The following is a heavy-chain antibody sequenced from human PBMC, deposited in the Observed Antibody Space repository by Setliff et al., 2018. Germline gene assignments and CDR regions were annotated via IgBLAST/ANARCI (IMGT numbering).Heavy chain of an antibody. V-gene: IGHV5-51*01. D-gene: IGHD2-15*01. CDR1: GYIFSVSW. CDR2: IYAGNSQI. CDR3: ASPSGGWTKPFDV. Sequence: GESLTISCKDSGYIFSVSWIGWVRQMPGKGLEWMGIIYAGNSQIKYGPSFQGQFTISVDKSISTAYLQWSSLKASDTAMYYCASPSGGWTKPFDVWGQGTMVTVSS. J-gene: IGHJ3*01.